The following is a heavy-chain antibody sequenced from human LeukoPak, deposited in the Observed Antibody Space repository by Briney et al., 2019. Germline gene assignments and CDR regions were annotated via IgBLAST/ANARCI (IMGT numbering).Heavy chain of an antibody. CDR1: GDSVSSNSAA. D-gene: IGHD1-26*01. CDR3: ARESGWFGP. J-gene: IGHJ5*02. CDR2: TYYRSRWYS. Sequence: KPSQTLSLTCAISGDSVSSNSAAWHWIRRSPSRGLEWLGRTYYRSRWYSEYAVSVKSRLTINPDTSKNQFSLQLNSVTPEDTAVYYCARESGWFGPWGQGTLVTVSS. V-gene: IGHV6-1*01.